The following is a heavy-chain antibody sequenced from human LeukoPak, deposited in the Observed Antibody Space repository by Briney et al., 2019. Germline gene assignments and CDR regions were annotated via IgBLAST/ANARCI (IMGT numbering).Heavy chain of an antibody. Sequence: GGSLRLSCAGSGFIFSQFWMQWVRQVPGKGLVWVSRINSDGTSTIYADSVKGRFTISRDNAKSTVYLQMNSLRAEDTAVYYCARTGTGGDLDIWGQGTMVTVSS. D-gene: IGHD2-8*02. CDR1: GFIFSQFW. CDR3: ARTGTGGDLDI. CDR2: INSDGTST. V-gene: IGHV3-74*01. J-gene: IGHJ3*02.